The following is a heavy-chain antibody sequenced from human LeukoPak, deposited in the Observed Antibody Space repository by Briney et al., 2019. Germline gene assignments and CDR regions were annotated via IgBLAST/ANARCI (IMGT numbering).Heavy chain of an antibody. J-gene: IGHJ4*02. CDR3: ARDRYSSSWYPFDY. V-gene: IGHV3-21*01. D-gene: IGHD6-13*01. CDR1: GFTFGSNS. Sequence: GGSLRLSCAASGFTFGSNSMNWVRQAPGKGLEWVSSINSASSYMYYADSVKGRFTISRDNAKNSLYLQMNSLRPEDTAVYYCARDRYSSSWYPFDYWGQGTLVTVSS. CDR2: INSASSYM.